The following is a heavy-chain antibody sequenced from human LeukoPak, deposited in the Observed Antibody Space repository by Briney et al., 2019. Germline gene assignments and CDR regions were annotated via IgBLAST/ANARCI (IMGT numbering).Heavy chain of an antibody. CDR2: ISGTGGST. J-gene: IGHJ4*02. Sequence: GGSLRLSCAASGFTFSSYAMSWVRQAPGKGLEWVSAISGTGGSTYYADSAKGRFTISRDNSKNTLYLQMNSLRAEDTAVYFCAKNGRGYSSDYFDYWGQGTPVTVSS. D-gene: IGHD5-18*01. CDR3: AKNGRGYSSDYFDY. V-gene: IGHV3-23*01. CDR1: GFTFSSYA.